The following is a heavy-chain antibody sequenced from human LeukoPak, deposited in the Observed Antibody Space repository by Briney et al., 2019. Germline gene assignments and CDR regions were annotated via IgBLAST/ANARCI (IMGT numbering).Heavy chain of an antibody. CDR1: GYRFTSYW. J-gene: IGHJ6*04. CDR3: ARQEELASYGMDV. CDR2: IYPGDSDT. D-gene: IGHD3-10*01. V-gene: IGHV5-51*01. Sequence: GESLKISCKGSGYRFTSYWIGWVRQMPGKGLEWMGIIYPGDSDTRYSPSFQGQVTISADKSISTAYLQWSSLKASDTAMYYCARQEELASYGMDVWGKGTTVTVSS.